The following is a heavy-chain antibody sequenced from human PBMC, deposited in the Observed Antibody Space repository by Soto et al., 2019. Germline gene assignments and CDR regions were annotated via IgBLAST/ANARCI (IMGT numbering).Heavy chain of an antibody. CDR2: IYWDDDK. CDR3: AHSVSGGSVGLDCGPYNWFDP. V-gene: IGHV2-5*02. J-gene: IGHJ5*02. Sequence: QITLKESGPTLVKPTQTLTLTCTFSGFSLSTSGVGVGWIRQPPGKALEWLALIYWDDDKRYSPSLKSRLTITKDTSKNQVVLTMTNMDPVDTATYYCAHSVSGGSVGLDCGPYNWFDPWGQGTLVTVSS. D-gene: IGHD2-15*01. CDR1: GFSLSTSGVG.